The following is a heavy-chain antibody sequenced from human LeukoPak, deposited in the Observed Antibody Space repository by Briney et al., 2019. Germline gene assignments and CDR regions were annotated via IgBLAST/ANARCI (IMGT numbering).Heavy chain of an antibody. Sequence: GGSLRLSCAASGFTFKMYAMTWVRQAPGKGLEWVSSISGSGVSTYYVDSVKGRFTISRDNSRNTVCMDMKSLTAEDTAVYYCAKGYCTNGVCFLDYWGQGTLVTVSS. CDR2: ISGSGVST. J-gene: IGHJ4*02. D-gene: IGHD2-8*01. CDR3: AKGYCTNGVCFLDY. CDR1: GFTFKMYA. V-gene: IGHV3-23*01.